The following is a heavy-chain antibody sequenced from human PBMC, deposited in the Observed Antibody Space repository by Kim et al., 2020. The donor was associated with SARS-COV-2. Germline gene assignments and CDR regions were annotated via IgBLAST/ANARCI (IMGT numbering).Heavy chain of an antibody. CDR2: ISWNSGSI. CDR1: GFTFDDYA. CDR3: AKDKGPWENPNIAVAGTGWIDY. Sequence: GGSLRLSCAASGFTFDDYAMHWVRQAPGKGLEWVSGISWNSGSIGYADSVKGRFTISRDNAKNSLYLQMNSLRAEDTALYYCAKDKGPWENPNIAVAGTGWIDYWGQGTLVTVSS. J-gene: IGHJ4*02. V-gene: IGHV3-9*01. D-gene: IGHD6-19*01.